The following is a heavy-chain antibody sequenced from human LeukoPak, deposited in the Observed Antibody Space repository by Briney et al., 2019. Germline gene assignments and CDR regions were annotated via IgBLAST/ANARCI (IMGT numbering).Heavy chain of an antibody. V-gene: IGHV4-34*01. Sequence: SETLSLTCAVYGGSFSGYYWSWIRQPPGKGLEWIGEINHSGSTNYNPSLKSRVTISVDTSKNQFSLKLSSVTAADTAVYYCARRDYYGSGSYYPRLDYWGQGTLVTVSS. J-gene: IGHJ4*02. CDR2: INHSGST. CDR3: ARRDYYGSGSYYPRLDY. CDR1: GGSFSGYY. D-gene: IGHD3-10*01.